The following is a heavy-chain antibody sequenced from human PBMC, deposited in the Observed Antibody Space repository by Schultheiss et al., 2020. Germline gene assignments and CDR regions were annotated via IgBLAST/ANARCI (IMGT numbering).Heavy chain of an antibody. V-gene: IGHV3-30*18. CDR1: GFTFSYYG. CDR3: AKDLGSSGFDY. J-gene: IGHJ4*02. Sequence: SLKVSCAASGFTFSYYGIHWVRQAPGKGLEWVAVISYDGNNKYYADSVKGRFTISRDNSKNTLYLQMNSLRAEDTAVYYCAKDLGSSGFDYWGQGTLVTFSS. D-gene: IGHD6-19*01. CDR2: ISYDGNNK.